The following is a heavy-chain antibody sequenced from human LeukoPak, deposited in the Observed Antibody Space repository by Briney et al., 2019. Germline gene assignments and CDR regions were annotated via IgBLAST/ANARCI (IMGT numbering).Heavy chain of an antibody. CDR2: IIPIFGTA. D-gene: IGHD5-18*01. CDR3: ARARGTAMGFQH. Sequence: SVKVSCKASGGTSSSYAISWVRQAPGQGLEWMGGIIPIFGTANYAQKFQGRVTITADKSTSTAYMELSSLRSEDTAVYYCARARGTAMGFQHWGQGTLVTVSS. V-gene: IGHV1-69*06. CDR1: GGTSSSYA. J-gene: IGHJ1*01.